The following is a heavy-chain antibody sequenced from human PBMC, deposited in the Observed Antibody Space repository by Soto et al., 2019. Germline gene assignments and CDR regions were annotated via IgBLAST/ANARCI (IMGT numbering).Heavy chain of an antibody. Sequence: QITLKESGPTLVKPTQTLTLTCTFSGFSLSTSGVGVGWIRQPPGKALEWLALIYWDDDKRYSPSLKSRLTITKATSKTQVVLTPANMDPADTATDCSAHAMPSFDWLLYYFDSWGQGTLVTVSS. V-gene: IGHV2-5*02. CDR2: IYWDDDK. CDR1: GFSLSTSGVG. J-gene: IGHJ4*02. CDR3: AHAMPSFDWLLYYFDS. D-gene: IGHD3-9*01.